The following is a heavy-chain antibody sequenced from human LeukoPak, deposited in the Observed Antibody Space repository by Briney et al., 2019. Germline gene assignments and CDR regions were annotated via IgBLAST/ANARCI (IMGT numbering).Heavy chain of an antibody. D-gene: IGHD6-6*01. CDR2: IYRDGDI. V-gene: IGHV3-66*02. J-gene: IGHJ4*02. CDR1: GFTVSSHY. Sequence: GGSLRLSCVASGFTVSSHYMSWVRQAPGKGLEWVSVIYRDGDIYYADSVKGRFTISRDSSKNTLYFQMNSLTADDTAVYFCARDTDRTSSRYFDLWGQGDLVTVSS. CDR3: ARDTDRTSSRYFDL.